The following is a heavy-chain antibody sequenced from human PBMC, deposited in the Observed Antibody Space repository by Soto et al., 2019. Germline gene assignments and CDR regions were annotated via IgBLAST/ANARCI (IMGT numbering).Heavy chain of an antibody. CDR2: MGNDGITT. J-gene: IGHJ3*02. Sequence: PGGSLRLSCAASGFTFSTYGMHWVRQAPGKGLEWVAVMGNDGITTFYADSVKGRFTTSRDNSKNTLFLQMNSLRADDTAVYYCAKEFQWELHAFDIWGQGTTVTVSS. CDR3: AKEFQWELHAFDI. V-gene: IGHV3-30*02. D-gene: IGHD1-26*01. CDR1: GFTFSTYG.